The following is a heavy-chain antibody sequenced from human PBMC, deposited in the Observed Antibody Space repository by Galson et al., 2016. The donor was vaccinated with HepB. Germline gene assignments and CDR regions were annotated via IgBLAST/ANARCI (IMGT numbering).Heavy chain of an antibody. V-gene: IGHV4-31*03. Sequence: TLSLTCTVSGGSISSGGYYWSWIRQHPGKGLEWIGYIYHSGSTYYNPSLKSRATISIDTSKNQFSLKLSSVTAADTAVYYCARGGPYCSRTNCYVFHYWGQGIMVTVSS. CDR2: IYHSGST. J-gene: IGHJ3*01. CDR3: ARGGPYCSRTNCYVFHY. CDR1: GGSISSGGYY. D-gene: IGHD2-2*01.